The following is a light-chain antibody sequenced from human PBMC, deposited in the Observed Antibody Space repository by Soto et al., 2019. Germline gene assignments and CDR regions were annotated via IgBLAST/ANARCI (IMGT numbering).Light chain of an antibody. J-gene: IGLJ2*01. Sequence: QSALTQPRSVSGSTGQSVTICCTGTSSDVGTYKYVSWYQQHPGKAPKLMIYDVSQRPSGVPDRFSGSKSGNTASLTISGLQADDESDYYFCSYAGSYTSVFGGGTKVTVL. CDR2: DVS. V-gene: IGLV2-11*01. CDR3: CSYAGSYTSV. CDR1: SSDVGTYKY.